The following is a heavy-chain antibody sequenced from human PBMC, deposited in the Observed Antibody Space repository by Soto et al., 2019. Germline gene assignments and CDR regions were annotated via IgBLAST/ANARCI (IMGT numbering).Heavy chain of an antibody. V-gene: IGHV2-5*02. CDR2: IYWDDDK. J-gene: IGHJ4*02. Sequence: QITLKESGPTLVKPTQTLTLTCTFSGFSLSTSGVGVGWIRQPPGKALEWLALIYWDDDKRYSPSLKSRLTITKDASKTQVVLTMTNMDPVDTAASYCAQFGEEAFDYWGQETLVTVSS. CDR1: GFSLSTSGVG. D-gene: IGHD3-10*01. CDR3: AQFGEEAFDY.